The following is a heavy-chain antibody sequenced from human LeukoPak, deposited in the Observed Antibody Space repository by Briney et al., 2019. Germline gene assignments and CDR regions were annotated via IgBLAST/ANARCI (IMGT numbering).Heavy chain of an antibody. D-gene: IGHD3-10*01. V-gene: IGHV3-23*01. CDR3: AKRVDGSGRRGGAFDI. Sequence: GGSLRLSCAASGFTFASYAMRWVRQAPGKGLEGVSAISGSGGGTYYADSVKARFTISRDNSKNTLYVQMNSLRADDTAIYYSAKRVDGSGRRGGAFDIWGQGTMVTVSS. CDR1: GFTFASYA. J-gene: IGHJ3*02. CDR2: ISGSGGGT.